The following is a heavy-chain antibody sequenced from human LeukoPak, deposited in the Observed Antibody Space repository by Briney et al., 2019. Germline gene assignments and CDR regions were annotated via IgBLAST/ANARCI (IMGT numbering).Heavy chain of an antibody. CDR2: IRGSGDNT. D-gene: IGHD3-9*01. CDR1: GFTFSTCG. Sequence: PGGSLRLSCAASGFTFSTCGMSWVRQAPGKGLEWVSAIRGSGDNTYHADSVKGRFTISRDNSKNTLYLQMNSLRAEDTAVYYCAKDLLRYFDWSTMGYAFDIWGQGTMVTVSS. J-gene: IGHJ3*02. V-gene: IGHV3-23*01. CDR3: AKDLLRYFDWSTMGYAFDI.